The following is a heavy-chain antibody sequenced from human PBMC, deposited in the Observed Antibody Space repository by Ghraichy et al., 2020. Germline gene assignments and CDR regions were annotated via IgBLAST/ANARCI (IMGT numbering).Heavy chain of an antibody. CDR3: ARHGHGCGYSSSCHFDY. Sequence: GSLRLSCTVSGGSISSSSYYWGWIRQPPGKGLEWIGSIYYSGSTYYNPSLKSRVTISVDTSKNQFSLKLSSVTAADTAVYYCARHGHGCGYSSSCHFDYWGQGTLVTVSS. CDR2: IYYSGST. CDR1: GGSISSSSYY. J-gene: IGHJ4*02. D-gene: IGHD6-13*01. V-gene: IGHV4-39*01.